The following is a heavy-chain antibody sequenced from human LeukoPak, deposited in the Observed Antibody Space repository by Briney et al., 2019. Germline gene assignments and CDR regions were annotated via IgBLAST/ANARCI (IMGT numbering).Heavy chain of an antibody. CDR3: AKDYQAAAGVYQYMDV. D-gene: IGHD6-13*01. Sequence: PGGSLRLSCAASGFTFSSYGMHWVRQAPGKGLEWVAFISYDGSNKYYADSMKGRFTISRDNSKNTLFLQMNSLRAEDTAVYYCAKDYQAAAGVYQYMDVWGKGNTVTVSS. V-gene: IGHV3-30*02. CDR1: GFTFSSYG. J-gene: IGHJ6*03. CDR2: ISYDGSNK.